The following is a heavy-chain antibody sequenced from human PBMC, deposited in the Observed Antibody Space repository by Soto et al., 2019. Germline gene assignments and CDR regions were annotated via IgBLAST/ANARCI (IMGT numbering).Heavy chain of an antibody. J-gene: IGHJ4*02. Sequence: QVQLVQSGAEVKKPGASVKVSCKASGYTFTSYGISWVRQAPGQGLEWMGWISAYNGNTNYAQKLQGRVTMTTDTSTSTAYMELRSLRSDDTAVYYCARDGAVLRYFDWLSRELDYWCRGTLVTVSS. CDR3: ARDGAVLRYFDWLSRELDY. D-gene: IGHD3-9*01. CDR2: ISAYNGNT. V-gene: IGHV1-18*01. CDR1: GYTFTSYG.